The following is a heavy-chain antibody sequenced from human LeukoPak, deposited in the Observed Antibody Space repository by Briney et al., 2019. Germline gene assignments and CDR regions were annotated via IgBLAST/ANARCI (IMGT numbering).Heavy chain of an antibody. CDR1: GGSISSYY. D-gene: IGHD5-24*01. J-gene: IGHJ3*02. CDR3: ATEGKSWLNDAFDI. CDR2: IYYSGST. V-gene: IGHV4-59*01. Sequence: SETLSLSCTVSGGSISSYYWSWIRQPPGKGLEWIGYIYYSGSTNYNPSLKSRVTISVDTSKNQFSLKLSSVTAADTAVYYCATEGKSWLNDAFDIWGQGTMVTVSS.